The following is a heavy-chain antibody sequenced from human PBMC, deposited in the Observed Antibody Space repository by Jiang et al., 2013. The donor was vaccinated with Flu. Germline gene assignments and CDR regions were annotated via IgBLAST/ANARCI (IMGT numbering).Heavy chain of an antibody. D-gene: IGHD3-3*01. Sequence: VQLVESGGGLVKPGGSLRLSCAASEFTISDYSINWVRQAPGEGLEWVSSISNGGSYIYYADSVKGRFSISRDNAKKSVYLQMNSLRAEDTAVYYCARDRPDFSSRFYMDV. J-gene: IGHJ6*03. CDR2: ISNGGSYI. CDR1: EFTISDYS. V-gene: IGHV3-21*01. CDR3: ARDRPDFSSRFYMDV.